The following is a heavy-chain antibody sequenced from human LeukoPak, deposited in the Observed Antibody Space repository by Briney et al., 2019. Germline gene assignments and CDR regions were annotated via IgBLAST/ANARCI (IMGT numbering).Heavy chain of an antibody. D-gene: IGHD1-26*01. CDR3: ARGGYSGSYSWYFDY. Sequence: SETLSLTYTVSGGSISSYYWSWIRQPPGKGLEWIGYTYYSRSTNYNPSLKSRVTISVDTSKNQFSLKLSSVTAADTAVYYCARGGYSGSYSWYFDYWGQGTLVTVSS. CDR2: TYYSRST. J-gene: IGHJ4*02. V-gene: IGHV4-59*01. CDR1: GGSISSYY.